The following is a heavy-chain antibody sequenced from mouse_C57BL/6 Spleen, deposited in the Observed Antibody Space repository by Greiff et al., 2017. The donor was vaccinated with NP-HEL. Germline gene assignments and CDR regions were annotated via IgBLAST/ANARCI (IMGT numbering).Heavy chain of an antibody. Sequence: EVKLVESGGDLVKPGGSLKLSCAASGFTFSSYGMSWVRQTPDKRLEWVATISSGGSYTYYPDSVKGRFTISRDNAKNTLYLQMSSLKSEDTAMYYCARLDYYGSSYSDYWGQGTTLTVSS. CDR3: ARLDYYGSSYSDY. CDR1: GFTFSSYG. CDR2: ISSGGSYT. D-gene: IGHD1-1*01. V-gene: IGHV5-6*01. J-gene: IGHJ2*01.